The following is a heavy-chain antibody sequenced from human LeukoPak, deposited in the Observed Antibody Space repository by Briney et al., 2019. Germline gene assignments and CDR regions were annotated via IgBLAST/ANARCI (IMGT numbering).Heavy chain of an antibody. CDR3: ARDTGNFDVDY. J-gene: IGHJ4*02. D-gene: IGHD1-26*01. Sequence: PSETLSLTCTVSGGSMSPYHWGWIRQPPGKGLEWTGYIYYSGSTNYNPSLKSRVTISVDTSKNQFSLKLSSVTAADTAVYYCARDTGNFDVDYWGQGTLVTVSS. CDR1: GGSMSPYH. V-gene: IGHV4-59*08. CDR2: IYYSGST.